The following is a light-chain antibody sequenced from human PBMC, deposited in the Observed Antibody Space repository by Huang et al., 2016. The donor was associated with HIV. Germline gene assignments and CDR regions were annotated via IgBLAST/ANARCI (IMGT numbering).Light chain of an antibody. V-gene: IGKV1-NL1*01. CDR2: STS. CDR1: QGISNC. Sequence: DIQMTQSPSSLSPSVVDRVTITCRASQGISNCLAWYQQKPGKAPKPLLHSTSRLESGVPSRFSGSGSGTDYTLTISSLQPEDFASYYCQQYYSTPTFGQGTKVEIK. CDR3: QQYYSTPT. J-gene: IGKJ1*01.